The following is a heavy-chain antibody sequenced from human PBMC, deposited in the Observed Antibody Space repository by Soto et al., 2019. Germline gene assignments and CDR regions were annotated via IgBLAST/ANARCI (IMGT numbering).Heavy chain of an antibody. CDR2: INPNSGGT. CDR3: ARDLGYCSSTSCTYYFDY. J-gene: IGHJ4*02. CDR1: GYTFTGYY. V-gene: IGHV1-2*02. D-gene: IGHD2-2*01. Sequence: ASVKVSCKASGYTFTGYYMHWVRQAPGQGLEWMGWINPNSGGTNYAQKFQGRVTMTRDTSIGTAYMELSRLRSDDTAVYYCARDLGYCSSTSCTYYFDYWGQGTLVTVSS.